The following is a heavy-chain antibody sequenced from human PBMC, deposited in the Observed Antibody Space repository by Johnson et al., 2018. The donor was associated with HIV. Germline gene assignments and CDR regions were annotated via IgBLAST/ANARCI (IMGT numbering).Heavy chain of an antibody. D-gene: IGHD2-21*01. V-gene: IGHV3-74*02. Sequence: EVQLVESGGGVVQPGRSLRLSCAASGLTFSSYWMHWVRQAPGKGLVWVSRINSDGSSTSYADSVKGRFTISRDNSKNTLYLQMNSLRAEDTAVYYCARAGVVFSTASHDAFDIWGQGTMVTVSS. CDR2: INSDGSST. CDR3: ARAGVVFSTASHDAFDI. CDR1: GLTFSSYW. J-gene: IGHJ3*02.